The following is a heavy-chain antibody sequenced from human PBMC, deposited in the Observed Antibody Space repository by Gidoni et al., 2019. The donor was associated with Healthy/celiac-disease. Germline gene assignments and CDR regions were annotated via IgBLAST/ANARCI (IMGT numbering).Heavy chain of an antibody. Sequence: QVQLVESGGGVVQPGRSLRLSCAASGFTFSSYAMHWVRQAPGKGLEWVAVISYDGSNKYYADSVKGRFTISRDNSKNTLYLQINSLRAEDTAVYYCARDKAYCSSTSCYDAFDIWGQGTMVTVS. CDR3: ARDKAYCSSTSCYDAFDI. CDR2: ISYDGSNK. V-gene: IGHV3-30-3*01. CDR1: GFTFSSYA. J-gene: IGHJ3*02. D-gene: IGHD2-2*01.